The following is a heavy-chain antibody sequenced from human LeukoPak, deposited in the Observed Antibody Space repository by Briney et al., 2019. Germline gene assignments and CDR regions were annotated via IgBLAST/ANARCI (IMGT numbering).Heavy chain of an antibody. D-gene: IGHD3-10*01. J-gene: IGHJ4*02. CDR1: GGSFSGYC. Sequence: PSETLSLTCAVYGGSFSGYCWTWIRQPPGKGLEWIGEINHSGSTNYNPSLKSRVTISVDTSKNQFSLKLSSVTAADTAVYYCARRRHYYGSGSPFDYWGQGTLVTVSS. V-gene: IGHV4-34*01. CDR2: INHSGST. CDR3: ARRRHYYGSGSPFDY.